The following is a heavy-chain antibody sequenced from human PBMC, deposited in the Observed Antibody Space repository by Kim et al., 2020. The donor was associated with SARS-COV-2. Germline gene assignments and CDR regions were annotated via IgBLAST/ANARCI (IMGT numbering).Heavy chain of an antibody. D-gene: IGHD3-10*01. Sequence: YSPSFQGQVTISADKSISTAYLQGSSLKASDTAMYYCARLWFGEFLYFDYWGQGTLVTVSS. V-gene: IGHV5-51*01. CDR3: ARLWFGEFLYFDY. J-gene: IGHJ4*02.